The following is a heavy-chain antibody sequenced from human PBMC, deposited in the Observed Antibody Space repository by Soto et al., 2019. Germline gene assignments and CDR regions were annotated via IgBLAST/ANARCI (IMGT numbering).Heavy chain of an antibody. CDR2: ISDDGSTA. D-gene: IGHD1-1*01. V-gene: IGHV3-74*01. CDR1: GFTFSAYW. J-gene: IGHJ4*02. Sequence: PVGSLRLSCAVSGFTFSAYWMHWVRQVPGKGLTWVSRISDDGSTATYADSVKGRFIISRDNAKNTLYPEMNTLRADDSGLYYCARGPRVSSTGTGAHWGRGTLVTVSS. CDR3: ARGPRVSSTGTGAH.